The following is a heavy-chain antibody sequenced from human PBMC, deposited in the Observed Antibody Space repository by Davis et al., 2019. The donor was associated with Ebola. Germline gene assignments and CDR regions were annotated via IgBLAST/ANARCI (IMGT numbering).Heavy chain of an antibody. CDR2: INPNGGTT. Sequence: ASVKVSCKASGYTFTSYYMHWVRQAPGQGLEWMGIINPNGGTTTYAQKFQGRVTMTRDTSTSTLYMELSSLRSEDTAVYYCARRGAMIAVDYWGQGTLVTVSS. V-gene: IGHV1-46*01. CDR1: GYTFTSYY. D-gene: IGHD2-21*01. CDR3: ARRGAMIAVDY. J-gene: IGHJ4*02.